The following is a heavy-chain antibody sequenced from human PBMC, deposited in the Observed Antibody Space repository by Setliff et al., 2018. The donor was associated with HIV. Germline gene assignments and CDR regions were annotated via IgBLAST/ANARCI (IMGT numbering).Heavy chain of an antibody. Sequence: GASVKVSCKASGGTFSSYAMSWVRQAPGQGLEWMGGIIPNLHIPHYAQKFQGRVTITADESTTTGYMELTSLTSEDTAVYYCARAWGYGLGSYYGHWGQGTLVTVSS. D-gene: IGHD3-10*01. V-gene: IGHV1-69*10. CDR2: IIPNLHIP. CDR1: GGTFSSYA. CDR3: ARAWGYGLGSYYGH. J-gene: IGHJ4*02.